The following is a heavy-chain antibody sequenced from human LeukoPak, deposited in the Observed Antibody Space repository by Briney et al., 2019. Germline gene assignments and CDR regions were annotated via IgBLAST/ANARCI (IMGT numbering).Heavy chain of an antibody. CDR2: NPISGNK. J-gene: IGHJ4*02. CDR3: ARGAPYCSGGSCMYYFDY. D-gene: IGHD2-15*01. V-gene: IGHV3-48*01. Sequence: GGSLRLSCAASGFTFSRNDVGWVRQAPGKGLEYVAHNPISGNKYYGDSVEGRFTISRDDAKNSLYLQMNSLRVDDTAVYYCARGAPYCSGGSCMYYFDYWGQGTLVTVSS. CDR1: GFTFSRND.